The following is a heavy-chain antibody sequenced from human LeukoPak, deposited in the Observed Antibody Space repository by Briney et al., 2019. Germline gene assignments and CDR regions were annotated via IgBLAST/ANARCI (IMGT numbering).Heavy chain of an antibody. CDR1: GFTFSSYE. Sequence: GGSLRLSCAASGFTFSSYEMNWVRQAPGKGLEWVSYISSSGSTIYYADSVKGRFTISRDNAKNSLYLQMNSLRAEDTAAYYCARRGAAAGTFYAAGPNVDYWGQGTLVTVSS. D-gene: IGHD6-13*01. J-gene: IGHJ4*02. CDR3: ARRGAAAGTFYAAGPNVDY. CDR2: ISSSGSTI. V-gene: IGHV3-48*03.